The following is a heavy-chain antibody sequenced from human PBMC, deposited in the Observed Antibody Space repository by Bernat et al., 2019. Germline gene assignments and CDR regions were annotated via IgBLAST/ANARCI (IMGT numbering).Heavy chain of an antibody. CDR2: ITSSSDYT. CDR1: GFTFSSYN. V-gene: IGHV3-21*06. CDR3: ARDSGGYGALDY. J-gene: IGHJ4*02. Sequence: EVQLVESGGGLVKPGGSLRLSCAASGFTFSSYNMRWVRQAPGRGLERVSFITSSSDYTNYAASVKGRFTISRDNAKSSLYLQMNSLSAEDTAVYYCARDSGGYGALDYWGQGTLVIVSS. D-gene: IGHD1-26*01.